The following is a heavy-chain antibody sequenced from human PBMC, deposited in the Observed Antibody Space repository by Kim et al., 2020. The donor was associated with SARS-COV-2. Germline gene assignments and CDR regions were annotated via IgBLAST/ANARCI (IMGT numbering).Heavy chain of an antibody. CDR2: ISSSSSYI. CDR3: ANQKGGGSRLSDY. Sequence: GRSLRLSCAASGFTFSSYSMNWVRQAPGKGLEWVSSISSSSSYIYYADSVKGRFTISRDNAKNSLYLQMNSLRAEDTAVYYCANQKGGGSRLSDYWGQGTLVTVSS. D-gene: IGHD2-15*01. CDR1: GFTFSSYS. J-gene: IGHJ4*02. V-gene: IGHV3-21*01.